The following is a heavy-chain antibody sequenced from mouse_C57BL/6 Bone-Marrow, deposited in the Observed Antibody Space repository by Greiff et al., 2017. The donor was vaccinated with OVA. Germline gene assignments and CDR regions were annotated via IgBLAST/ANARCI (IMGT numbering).Heavy chain of an antibody. J-gene: IGHJ2*01. CDR2: IDPEDGET. V-gene: IGHV14-2*01. Sequence: EVKLMESGAELVKPGASVKLSCTASGFNIKDYYMHWVKQRTEQGLEWIGRIDPEDGETKYAPKFQGKATITADTSSNTAYLQLSSLTSEDTAVYYCASRRLGDYFDYWGQGTTLTVSS. CDR3: ASRRLGDYFDY. D-gene: IGHD4-1*01. CDR1: GFNIKDYY.